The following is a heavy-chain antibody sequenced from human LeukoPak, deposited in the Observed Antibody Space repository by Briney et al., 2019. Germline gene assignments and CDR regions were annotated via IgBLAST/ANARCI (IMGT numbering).Heavy chain of an antibody. CDR1: GYTFTGYY. D-gene: IGHD3-16*02. Sequence: ASVKVSCKASGYTFTGYYMHWVRQAPGRGLEWMGWINPNSGGTNYAQKFQGWVTMTRDTSISTAYMELSRLRSDDTAVYYCARGGVITFGGVIVPFDYWGQGTLVTVSS. J-gene: IGHJ4*02. CDR2: INPNSGGT. V-gene: IGHV1-2*04. CDR3: ARGGVITFGGVIVPFDY.